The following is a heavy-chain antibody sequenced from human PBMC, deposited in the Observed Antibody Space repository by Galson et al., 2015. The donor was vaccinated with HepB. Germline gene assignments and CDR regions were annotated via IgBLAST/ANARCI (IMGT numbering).Heavy chain of an antibody. CDR1: GGTFSSYA. CDR3: ARDPGTYYYDSRSLFFDY. V-gene: IGHV1-69*13. D-gene: IGHD3-22*01. Sequence: SVKVSCKASGGTFSSYAIGWVRQAPGQGLEWMGGIIPIFGTANYAQKFQGRVTITADESTSTAYMELSSLRSEDTAVYYCARDPGTYYYDSRSLFFDYWGQGTLVTVSS. CDR2: IIPIFGTA. J-gene: IGHJ4*02.